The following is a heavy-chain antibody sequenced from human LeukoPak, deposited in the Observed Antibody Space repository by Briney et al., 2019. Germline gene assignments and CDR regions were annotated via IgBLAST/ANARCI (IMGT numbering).Heavy chain of an antibody. CDR2: ISSSSSYI. CDR3: ARDTYDILTGYFLRGAFDI. D-gene: IGHD3-9*01. J-gene: IGHJ3*02. V-gene: IGHV3-21*01. CDR1: GFTFSSYS. Sequence: GGSLRLSCAASGFTFSSYSMNWVRQAPGKGLEWVSSISSSSSYIYYADSVKGRFTISRDNAKNSLYLQMNSLRAEDTAVYYCARDTYDILTGYFLRGAFDIRGQGTMVTVSS.